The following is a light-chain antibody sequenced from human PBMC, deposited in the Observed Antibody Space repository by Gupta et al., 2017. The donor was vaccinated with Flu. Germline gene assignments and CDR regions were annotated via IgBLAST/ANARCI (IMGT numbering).Light chain of an antibody. CDR3: QVWDSVGDQRV. CDR2: DDS. V-gene: IGLV3-21*02. CDR1: NIGSRT. Sequence: GQTARVTCGGKNIGSRTVHWYQQKPGQAPVRGGYDDSARPSGIPERFSGSNSGNKATLTISRVEAGDEADYYCQVWDSVGDQRVFGGGTKVTVL. J-gene: IGLJ3*02.